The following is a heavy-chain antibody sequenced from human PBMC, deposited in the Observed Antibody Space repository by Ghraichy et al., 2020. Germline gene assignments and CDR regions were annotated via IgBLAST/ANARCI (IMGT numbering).Heavy chain of an antibody. J-gene: IGHJ6*02. CDR2: ISWNSGSI. CDR1: GFTFDDYA. CDR3: AKDLWFGELPKYGMDV. Sequence: SLRLSCAASGFTFDDYAMHWVRQAPGKGLEWVSGISWNSGSIGYADSVKGRFTISRDNAKNSLYLQMNSLRAEDTALYYCAKDLWFGELPKYGMDVWGQGTTVTVSS. D-gene: IGHD3-10*01. V-gene: IGHV3-9*01.